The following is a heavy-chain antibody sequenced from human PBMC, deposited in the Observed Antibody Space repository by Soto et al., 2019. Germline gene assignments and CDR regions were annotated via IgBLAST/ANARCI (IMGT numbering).Heavy chain of an antibody. J-gene: IGHJ6*02. CDR3: ARSAQGYCTNGVCYREYYYYYGMDV. V-gene: IGHV1-18*04. CDR2: ISAYNGNT. CDR1: GYTFTSYG. D-gene: IGHD2-8*01. Sequence: WASVKVSCKASGYTFTSYGISWVRQAPGQGLEWMGWISAYNGNTNYAQKPQGRVTMTTDTSTSTAYMELRSLRSDDTAVYYCARSAQGYCTNGVCYREYYYYYGMDVWGQGTTVTVSS.